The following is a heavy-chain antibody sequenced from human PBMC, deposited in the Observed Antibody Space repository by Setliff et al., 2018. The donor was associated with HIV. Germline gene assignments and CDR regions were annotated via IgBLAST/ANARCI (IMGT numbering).Heavy chain of an antibody. CDR1: GFIFTDYW. CDR3: ASYRYFGYYMDV. V-gene: IGHV3-7*01. D-gene: IGHD3-9*01. CDR2: IHKNGQSEK. J-gene: IGHJ6*03. Sequence: PGVSLRLSCAASGFIFTDYWMSWVRQAPGKGLEWVANIHKNGQSEKYYVDSVKGRFTISRDNTQNLIFLDMNSLRAEDTAVYYCASYRYFGYYMDVWGKGTTVTVSS.